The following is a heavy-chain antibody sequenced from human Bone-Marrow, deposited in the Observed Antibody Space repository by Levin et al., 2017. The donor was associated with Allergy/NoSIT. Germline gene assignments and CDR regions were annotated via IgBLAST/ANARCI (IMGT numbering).Heavy chain of an antibody. CDR2: IKQDGSEK. CDR3: ARDRKKWLRLGTRHYYGMDV. Sequence: GGSLRLSCAASGFTFSSYWMSWVRQAPGKGLEWVANIKQDGSEKYYVDSVKGRFTISRDNAKNSLYLQMNSLRAEDTAVYYCARDRKKWLRLGTRHYYGMDVWGQGTTVTVSS. D-gene: IGHD5-12*01. V-gene: IGHV3-7*01. CDR1: GFTFSSYW. J-gene: IGHJ6*02.